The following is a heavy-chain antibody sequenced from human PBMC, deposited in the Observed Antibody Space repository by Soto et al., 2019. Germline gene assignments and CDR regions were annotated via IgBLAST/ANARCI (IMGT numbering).Heavy chain of an antibody. D-gene: IGHD2-15*01. V-gene: IGHV4-39*01. CDR3: ARHLTYCSAGSCYSDFPYYGMDV. CDR2: IFYSGST. Sequence: PSETLSLTCTVSGGSISSSSYDWGWIRQPPGKGLEWIGSIFYSGSTYYNPSLKSRVTISVDTSKNQFSLKLSSVTAADTAVYYCARHLTYCSAGSCYSDFPYYGMDVWGQGTTVTVSS. CDR1: GGSISSSSYD. J-gene: IGHJ6*02.